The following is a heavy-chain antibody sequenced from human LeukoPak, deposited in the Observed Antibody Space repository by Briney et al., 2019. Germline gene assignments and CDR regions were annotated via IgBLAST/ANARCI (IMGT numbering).Heavy chain of an antibody. V-gene: IGHV4-34*01. CDR1: GGSFSGYY. CDR3: AGEKFNYDLLHYFDY. Sequence: SETLSLTCAVYGGSFSGYYWSWIRQPPGKGLEWIGEINHSGSTNYNPSLKSRVTISVDTSKNQFSLKLSSVTAADTAVYYCAGEKFNYDLLHYFDYWGQGTLVTVSS. D-gene: IGHD3-16*01. J-gene: IGHJ4*02. CDR2: INHSGST.